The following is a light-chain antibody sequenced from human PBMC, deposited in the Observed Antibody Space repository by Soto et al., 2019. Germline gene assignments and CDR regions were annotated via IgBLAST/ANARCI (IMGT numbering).Light chain of an antibody. Sequence: EIVMTQSPGTLSVSPGERATVSCRASQSVRSKLAWYQQKPCQAPRLLIYAASTRATGIPGRFSGSGSGTEFTLAISSLQSKDVAVYYCQQYNNWTPISFGQGTRLEIK. V-gene: IGKV3-15*01. CDR3: QQYNNWTPIS. CDR1: QSVRSK. J-gene: IGKJ5*01. CDR2: AAS.